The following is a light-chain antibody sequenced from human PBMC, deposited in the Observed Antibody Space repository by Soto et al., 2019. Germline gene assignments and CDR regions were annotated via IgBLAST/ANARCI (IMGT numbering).Light chain of an antibody. V-gene: IGKV1-27*01. J-gene: IGKJ1*01. CDR2: AAS. CDR3: QKYNSAPRT. Sequence: DIQMTQSPSSLSASVGDRVTITCRASQGISNYLAWYQQKPGKVPKLLIYAASTLQSGVPSRFSGSGSGTDCTLTISSLPPEDVATYYCQKYNSAPRTFGQGTKVEI. CDR1: QGISNY.